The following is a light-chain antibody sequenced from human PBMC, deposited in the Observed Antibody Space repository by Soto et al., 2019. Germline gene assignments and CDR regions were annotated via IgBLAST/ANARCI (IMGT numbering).Light chain of an antibody. V-gene: IGKV3-11*01. CDR2: DEY. CDR1: QSVSNY. J-gene: IGKJ1*01. Sequence: EIVLTQSPATLSLSPGERANLSCSTSQSVSNYLAWYQQKPGQDPRLIIYDEYNRATGIQDRFSGSGSGTDFTLTIRSIEPEDFALYYCKPRSNWHRTLGNGHKVDLK. CDR3: KPRSNWHRT.